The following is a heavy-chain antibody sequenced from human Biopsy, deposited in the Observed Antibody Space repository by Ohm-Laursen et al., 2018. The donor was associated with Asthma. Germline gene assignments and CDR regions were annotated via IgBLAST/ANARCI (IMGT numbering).Heavy chain of an antibody. CDR1: GLTFSSFA. D-gene: IGHD2-21*02. CDR3: AGGVVGDSPLCNY. CDR2: ISGSGGRT. J-gene: IGHJ4*02. V-gene: IGHV3-23*01. Sequence: SLRLSCAASGLTFSSFAMTWVRLSPGKGPEWVAGISGSGGRTDYGDSVKGRFTISRDNSKNTLYLQMNSLRAEDTAVYYCAGGVVGDSPLCNYWGQGTLVTVSS.